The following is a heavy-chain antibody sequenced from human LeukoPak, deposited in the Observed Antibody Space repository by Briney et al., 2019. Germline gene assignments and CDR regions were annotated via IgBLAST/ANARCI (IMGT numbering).Heavy chain of an antibody. CDR3: AKAESNYGDYVPWDY. Sequence: GGSLRLSCAASGFTFSSYAMSWVRQAPGKGLEWVSAISGSGGSTYYADSVKGRFTISRDNSKNTLYLQVNSLRAEDTAVYYCAKAESNYGDYVPWDYWGQGTLVTVSS. CDR2: ISGSGGST. CDR1: GFTFSSYA. V-gene: IGHV3-23*01. J-gene: IGHJ4*02. D-gene: IGHD4-17*01.